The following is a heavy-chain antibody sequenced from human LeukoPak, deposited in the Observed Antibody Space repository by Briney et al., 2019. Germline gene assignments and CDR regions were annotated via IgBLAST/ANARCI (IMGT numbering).Heavy chain of an antibody. J-gene: IGHJ4*02. CDR3: ARDPAPYSDLHKLDY. Sequence: GASVTVSCTASGGTFSSYAISWVRQAPGQGLEWMGGIIPIFGTADYAQKFQGRVTITADESTSTAYMELSSLRSEDTAVYYCARDPAPYSDLHKLDYWGQGTLVTVSS. V-gene: IGHV1-69*13. CDR1: GGTFSSYA. D-gene: IGHD3-22*01. CDR2: IIPIFGTA.